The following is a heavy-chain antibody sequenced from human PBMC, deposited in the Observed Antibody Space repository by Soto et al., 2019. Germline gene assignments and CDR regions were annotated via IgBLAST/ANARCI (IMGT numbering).Heavy chain of an antibody. Sequence: AAVKVSCKASGYTFTSYGISWVRQAPGQGLEWMGWISAYNGNTNYAQKLQGRVTMTTDTSTSTAYMELRSLRSDDTAVYYCARDSAVTTVTTSDYWGQGTLVTVSS. CDR3: ARDSAVTTVTTSDY. CDR2: ISAYNGNT. V-gene: IGHV1-18*04. CDR1: GYTFTSYG. D-gene: IGHD4-17*01. J-gene: IGHJ4*02.